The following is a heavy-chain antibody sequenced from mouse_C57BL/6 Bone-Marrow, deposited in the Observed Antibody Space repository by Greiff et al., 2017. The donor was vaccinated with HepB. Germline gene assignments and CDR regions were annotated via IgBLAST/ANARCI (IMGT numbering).Heavy chain of an antibody. CDR1: GFTFSSYG. CDR2: ISSGGSYT. D-gene: IGHD1-1*01. Sequence: EVKLMESGGDLVKPGGSLKLSCAASGFTFSSYGMSWVRQTPDKRLEWVATISSGGSYTYYPDSVKGRFTISRDNAKNTLYLQMSSLKSEDTAMYYCASLGYYYGSSYYFDYWGQGTTLTVSS. V-gene: IGHV5-6*01. CDR3: ASLGYYYGSSYYFDY. J-gene: IGHJ2*01.